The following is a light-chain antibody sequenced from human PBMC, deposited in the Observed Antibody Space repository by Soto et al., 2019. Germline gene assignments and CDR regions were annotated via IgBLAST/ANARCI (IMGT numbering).Light chain of an antibody. CDR3: QQRSRT. Sequence: EIVLTQSPATLSLSPGERATLSCRASQSVSSYLAWYQQKPGQAPRLLIYDASNRATAIPARFSGSGSGTDFTLTLSSLEPEDFEVYYCQQRSRTFGQGTKVEIK. CDR2: DAS. J-gene: IGKJ1*01. CDR1: QSVSSY. V-gene: IGKV3-11*01.